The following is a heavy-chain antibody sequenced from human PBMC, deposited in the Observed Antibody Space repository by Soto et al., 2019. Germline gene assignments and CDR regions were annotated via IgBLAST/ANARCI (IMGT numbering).Heavy chain of an antibody. Sequence: GASVKFYCKASGGTFSSYAISWVRQAPGQGLEWMGGIIPIFGTANYAQKFQGGVTITADESTSTAYMELSSLRSEDTAVYYCARALRYDFWSGYQAPTYYYYYGMDVWGQGTTVTVSS. D-gene: IGHD3-3*01. CDR1: GGTFSSYA. V-gene: IGHV1-69*13. CDR3: ARALRYDFWSGYQAPTYYYYYGMDV. J-gene: IGHJ6*02. CDR2: IIPIFGTA.